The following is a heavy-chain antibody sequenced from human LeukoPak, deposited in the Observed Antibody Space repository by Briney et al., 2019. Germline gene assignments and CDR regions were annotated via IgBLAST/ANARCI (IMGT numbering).Heavy chain of an antibody. D-gene: IGHD6-13*01. CDR1: GGSISTYY. V-gene: IGHV4-4*07. CDR3: ARESYRWYVHNYYYYGMDV. J-gene: IGHJ6*02. CDR2: IYTSGSI. Sequence: PSETLSLTCTVSGGSISTYYWSWIRQPAGKGLEWIGRIYTSGSINYNPSLKSRVTMSVDTSKNQFSLKLSSVTAADTAVYYCARESYRWYVHNYYYYGMDVWGQGTTVTVSS.